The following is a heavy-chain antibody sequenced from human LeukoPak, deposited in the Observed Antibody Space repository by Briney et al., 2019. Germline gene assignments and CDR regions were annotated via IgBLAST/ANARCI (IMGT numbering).Heavy chain of an antibody. V-gene: IGHV4-59*01. D-gene: IGHD1-26*01. J-gene: IGHJ4*02. CDR1: GGSISSYC. Sequence: ASETLSLTCTVSGGSISSYCWSWIRQPPGKGLEWIGYIYYSGSTNYNPSLKSRVTISVDTSKNQFSLKLTSVTAADTAVYYCARGVNSGYFDYCGQGTLVTVSS. CDR2: IYYSGST. CDR3: ARGVNSGYFDY.